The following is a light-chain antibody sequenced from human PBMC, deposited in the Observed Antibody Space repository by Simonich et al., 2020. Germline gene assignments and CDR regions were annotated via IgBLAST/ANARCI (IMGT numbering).Light chain of an antibody. Sequence: EIVLTQSPGTLSLSPVERATLSCRASQSVSSSYLAWYQKKPGQAPRLLSYGASSRATGIPDRFSGSGSGTDFTLTISRLEPEDFAVYYCQQYGSSPPTFGQGTKVEIK. J-gene: IGKJ1*01. CDR1: QSVSSSY. CDR2: GAS. CDR3: QQYGSSPPT. V-gene: IGKV3-20*01.